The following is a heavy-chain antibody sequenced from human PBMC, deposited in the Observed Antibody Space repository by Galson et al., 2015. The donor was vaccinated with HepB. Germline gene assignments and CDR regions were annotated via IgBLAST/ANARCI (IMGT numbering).Heavy chain of an antibody. CDR3: AREFLSSGWFAWFDP. CDR1: GYTFTSYA. Sequence: SVKVSCKASGYTFTSYAMHWVRQAPGQRLEWMGWINAGNGNTKYSQKFQGRVTITRDTSASTAYMELSSLRSEDTAVYYCAREFLSSGWFAWFDPWGQGTLVTVSS. D-gene: IGHD6-19*01. V-gene: IGHV1-3*01. CDR2: INAGNGNT. J-gene: IGHJ5*02.